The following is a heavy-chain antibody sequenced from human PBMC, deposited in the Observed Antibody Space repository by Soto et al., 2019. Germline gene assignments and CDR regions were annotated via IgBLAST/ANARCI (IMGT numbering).Heavy chain of an antibody. V-gene: IGHV3-23*01. J-gene: IGHJ4*02. Sequence: VQLLESGGGVTQPGGSLRLSCAASGFTFRIYAMSWVRQAPGKGLEWVSTISGTGGRSYADCVRGRFTIPRDNSKNTLYLQLNSLSAEDTAVDYGAKDAPGSGWLSDYWGQGTRVTVSS. D-gene: IGHD3-22*01. CDR2: ISGTGGR. CDR3: AKDAPGSGWLSDY. CDR1: GFTFRIYA.